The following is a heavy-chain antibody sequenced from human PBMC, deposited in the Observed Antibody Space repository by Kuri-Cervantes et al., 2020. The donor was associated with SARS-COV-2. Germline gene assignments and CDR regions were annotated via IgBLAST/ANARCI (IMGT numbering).Heavy chain of an antibody. J-gene: IGHJ4*02. CDR3: ARDLRQGKSLDY. Sequence: GESLKISCAASGFTFSSYWMSWVRQAPGKGLEWVTYIGASGGTIYYTESVKGRFTISRDNAKNSVYLQMNSLRAEDTAVYYCARDLRQGKSLDYWGQGTLVTVSS. CDR2: IGASGGTI. V-gene: IGHV3-48*04. CDR1: GFTFSSYW. D-gene: IGHD3-10*01.